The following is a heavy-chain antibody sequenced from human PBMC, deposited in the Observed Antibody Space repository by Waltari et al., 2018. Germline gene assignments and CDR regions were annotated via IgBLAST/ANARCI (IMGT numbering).Heavy chain of an antibody. D-gene: IGHD1-26*01. V-gene: IGHV4-4*07. CDR1: VGSVTSYY. CDR3: AKMAAKVGAHDAFDI. CDR2: IYDNGNT. Sequence: QGQLQESGPGLIKPSETLSLTCTVSVGSVTSYYCGLVRQPAGKGLEWIGHIYDNGNTNYNPSLKTRVTMSEDMSKNQVSLSLTSVTAADTAVYYCAKMAAKVGAHDAFDIWGQGTMVTVSS. J-gene: IGHJ3*02.